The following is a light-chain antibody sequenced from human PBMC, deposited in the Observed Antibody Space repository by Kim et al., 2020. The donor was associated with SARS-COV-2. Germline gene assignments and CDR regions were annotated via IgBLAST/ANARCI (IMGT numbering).Light chain of an antibody. V-gene: IGLV2-14*03. J-gene: IGLJ3*02. CDR1: SSDS. Sequence: SVGVTSTISGTRASSDSVAWYQRYPGTAPKLIIYDVSRRPSEVSSRFSASKSGNTASLTISGLQAEDEADYHCSSYTASNTFVMFGGGTQLTVL. CDR2: DVS. CDR3: SSYTASNTFVM.